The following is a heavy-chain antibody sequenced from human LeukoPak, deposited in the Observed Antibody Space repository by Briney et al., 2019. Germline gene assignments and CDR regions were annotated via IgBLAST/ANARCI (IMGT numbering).Heavy chain of an antibody. CDR3: ARYPIPGYSSGWY. V-gene: IGHV4-39*07. CDR1: GGSISSSSYY. D-gene: IGHD6-19*01. Sequence: SETLSLTCTVSGGSISSSSYYWGWIRQPPGKGLEWIGSIYYSGSTYYNPSLKSRVTISVDKSKNQFSLKLSSVTAADTAVYYCARYPIPGYSSGWYWGQGTLVTVSS. J-gene: IGHJ4*02. CDR2: IYYSGST.